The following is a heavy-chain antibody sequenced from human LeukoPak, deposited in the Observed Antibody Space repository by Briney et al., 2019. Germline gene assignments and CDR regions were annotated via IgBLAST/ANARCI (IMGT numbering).Heavy chain of an antibody. CDR3: ARWTQSRRPPYYDFWSGSAKSGYTDYYYGMDV. CDR1: GYTFTSYY. Sequence: ASVKVSCKASGYTFTSYYMHWVRQAPGQGLEWMVIINPSGGSTSYAQKFQGRATMTRDTSTSTVYMELSSLRSEDTAVYYCARWTQSRRPPYYDFWSGSAKSGYTDYYYGMDVWGQGTTVTVSS. V-gene: IGHV1-46*01. D-gene: IGHD3-3*01. J-gene: IGHJ6*02. CDR2: INPSGGST.